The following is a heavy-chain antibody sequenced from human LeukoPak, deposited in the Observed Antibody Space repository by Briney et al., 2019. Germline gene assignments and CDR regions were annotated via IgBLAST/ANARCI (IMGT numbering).Heavy chain of an antibody. Sequence: GGSLRLSCAASGFTFSSYSMNWVRQAPGKGLEWVSYISSSSSTIYYADSVKGRFTISRDNAKNSLYLQMDSLRAEDTAVYYCATIPYYDFWSGSYYYMDVWGKGTTVTVSS. CDR3: ATIPYYDFWSGSYYYMDV. J-gene: IGHJ6*03. CDR1: GFTFSSYS. D-gene: IGHD3-3*01. V-gene: IGHV3-48*01. CDR2: ISSSSSTI.